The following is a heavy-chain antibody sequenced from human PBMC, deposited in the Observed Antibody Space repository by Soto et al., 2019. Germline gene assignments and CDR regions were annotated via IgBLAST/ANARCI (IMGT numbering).Heavy chain of an antibody. CDR1: GFTFSSYA. CDR3: AKERWAAAGTPTLDY. Sequence: EVQLLESGGGLVQPGGSLRLSCAASGFTFSSYAMRWVRQAPGKGLEWVSAISGGTSSTYYADSVKGRFTISRDNSKNTLDLQMNSLRAEDTAVYYCAKERWAAAGTPTLDYWGQGTLVTVSS. V-gene: IGHV3-23*01. CDR2: ISGGTSST. D-gene: IGHD6-13*01. J-gene: IGHJ4*02.